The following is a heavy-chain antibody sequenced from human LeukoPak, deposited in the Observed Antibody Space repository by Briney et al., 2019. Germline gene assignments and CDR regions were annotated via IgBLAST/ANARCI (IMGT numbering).Heavy chain of an antibody. D-gene: IGHD3-10*01. Sequence: SETLSLTCAVYDGSLSDYIWSWIRQPPGKGLEWVGEINHGGGTNSNPSLRGRLTMSVDTSKNQLSLTLSSVTAADTALYYCARDRIGVSRRHGSPIWGQGTMVTVSS. CDR1: DGSLSDYI. J-gene: IGHJ3*02. V-gene: IGHV4-34*01. CDR3: ARDRIGVSRRHGSPI. CDR2: INHGGGT.